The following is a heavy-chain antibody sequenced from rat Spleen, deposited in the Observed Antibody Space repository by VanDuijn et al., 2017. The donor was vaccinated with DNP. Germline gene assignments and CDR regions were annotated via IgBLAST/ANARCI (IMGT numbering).Heavy chain of an antibody. CDR3: ARWPGYNPPYAMDA. CDR1: GYSITSHY. V-gene: IGHV3-1*01. Sequence: EVQLQESGPGLVKPSQSLSLTCSVTGYSITSHYWGWIRKFPGNKMEWIGHISYSGSTSYNPSLKSRISITRDTSKNQLFLQVNSVTTEDTATYYCARWPGYNPPYAMDAWGQGTSVTVSS. D-gene: IGHD1-4*01. J-gene: IGHJ4*01. CDR2: ISYSGST.